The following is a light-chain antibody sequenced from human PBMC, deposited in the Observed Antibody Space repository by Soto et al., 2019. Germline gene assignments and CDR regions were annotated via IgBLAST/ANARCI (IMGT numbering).Light chain of an antibody. Sequence: DIQMTQSPSSLSASVGDRVTITCQASQDIRNYLNWYQQKPGKAPKLLIYDASNLETGVPSRFSGSGSGTYFTFTISSLQPEDIAAYYCQQYENVPITLGQGTRLEIK. J-gene: IGKJ5*01. CDR1: QDIRNY. CDR2: DAS. CDR3: QQYENVPIT. V-gene: IGKV1-33*01.